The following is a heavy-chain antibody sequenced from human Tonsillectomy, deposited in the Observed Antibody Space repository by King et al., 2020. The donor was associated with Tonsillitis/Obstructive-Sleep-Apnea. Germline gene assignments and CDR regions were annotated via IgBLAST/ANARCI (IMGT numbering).Heavy chain of an antibody. CDR1: GFTFSSYG. J-gene: IGHJ4*02. Sequence: VQLVESGGGVVQPGRSLRLSCAASGFTFSSYGMHWVRQAPGKGLEWVAVIWYDGSNKYYADSVKGRFTISRDNSQNTLYLQMNSLRAEDTAVYSCSRGFGDIVATIPDYWGQGTLVTVSS. D-gene: IGHD5-12*01. V-gene: IGHV3-33*01. CDR2: IWYDGSNK. CDR3: SRGFGDIVATIPDY.